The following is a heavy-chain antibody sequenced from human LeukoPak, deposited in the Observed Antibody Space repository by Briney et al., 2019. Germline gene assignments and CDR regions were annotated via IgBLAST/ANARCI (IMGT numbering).Heavy chain of an antibody. V-gene: IGHV6-1*01. D-gene: IGHD1-26*01. CDR2: TYYRSKWYR. J-gene: IGHJ4*02. CDR3: ARGGSYPLDY. Sequence: SQTLSLTCAIFGDSISSNSSWNWIRQSPSRGLEWLGRTYYRSKWYRGYAVSVKSRITINPDTSKNQFSLQLNSVTPEDTAVYYCARGGSYPLDYWGQGTLVTVSS. CDR1: GDSISSNSS.